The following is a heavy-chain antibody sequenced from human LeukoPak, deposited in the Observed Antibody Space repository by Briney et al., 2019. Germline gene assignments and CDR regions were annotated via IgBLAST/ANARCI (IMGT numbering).Heavy chain of an antibody. Sequence: GASVKVSCKASGYTFTSYDINWVRQATGQGLEWMGWMNPNSGNTGYAQKFQGRVTMTRNTSISTAYMELSSLRSEDTAVYYCARPGGGSDYYYYYMDVWGKGTTVTISS. CDR3: ARPGGGSDYYYYYMDV. CDR2: MNPNSGNT. D-gene: IGHD2-15*01. J-gene: IGHJ6*03. CDR1: GYTFTSYD. V-gene: IGHV1-8*01.